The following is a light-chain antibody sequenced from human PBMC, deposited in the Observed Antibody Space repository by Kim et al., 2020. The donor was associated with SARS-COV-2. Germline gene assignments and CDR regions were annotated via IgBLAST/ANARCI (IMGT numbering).Light chain of an antibody. CDR2: GAS. V-gene: IGKV3D-7*01. CDR1: QSVSSSY. Sequence: PWETVTLVCRASQSVSSSYLTWYQQKPGQAPRLLIYGASSRATGIPARFSGSGSGTDFTLTISSLQPEDFAVYYCQQDYNLLTFGGGTKVDIK. J-gene: IGKJ4*01. CDR3: QQDYNLLT.